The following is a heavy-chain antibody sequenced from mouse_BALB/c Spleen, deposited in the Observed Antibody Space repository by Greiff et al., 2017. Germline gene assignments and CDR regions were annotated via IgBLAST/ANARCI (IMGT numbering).Heavy chain of an antibody. CDR2: ILPGSGST. J-gene: IGHJ4*01. D-gene: IGHD2-4*01. V-gene: IGHV1-9*01. Sequence: VQLQQSGAELMKPGASVKISCKATGYTFSSYWIEWVKQRPGHGLEWIGEILPGSGSTNYNEKFKGKATFTADTSSNTAYMQLSSLTSEDSAVYYCARCYYDYDGPMDYWGQGTSVTVSS. CDR3: ARCYYDYDGPMDY. CDR1: GYTFSSYW.